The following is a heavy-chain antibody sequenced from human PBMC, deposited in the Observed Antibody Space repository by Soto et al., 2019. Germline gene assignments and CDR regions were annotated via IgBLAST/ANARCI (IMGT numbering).Heavy chain of an antibody. CDR3: ARGAVMPDS. V-gene: IGHV3-23*01. Sequence: GGSLRLSCAASGFTFDSFAMTWVRQAPGKGLEWVSAISASGGSTFYADSVKGRFTISRDTSKNTLYLQMNSLRAEDTAVYYCARGAVMPDSWGQGTLVTFSS. J-gene: IGHJ4*02. CDR2: ISASGGST. CDR1: GFTFDSFA. D-gene: IGHD3-16*01.